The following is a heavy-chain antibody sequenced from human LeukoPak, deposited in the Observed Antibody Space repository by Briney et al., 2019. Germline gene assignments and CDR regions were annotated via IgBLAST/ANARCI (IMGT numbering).Heavy chain of an antibody. Sequence: ASVKVSCKASGYTFTAYYLHWVRQAPGQGLEWMGWINPNSGDPNYAQKFQGRVTMTRDTSISTAYMELSRLRSDDTAVYYCARDVLGGSCLGYWGQGTLVTVSS. V-gene: IGHV1-2*02. CDR3: ARDVLGGSCLGY. D-gene: IGHD2-15*01. J-gene: IGHJ4*02. CDR1: GYTFTAYY. CDR2: INPNSGDP.